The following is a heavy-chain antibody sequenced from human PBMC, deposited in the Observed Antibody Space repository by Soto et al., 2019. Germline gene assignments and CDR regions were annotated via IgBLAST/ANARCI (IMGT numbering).Heavy chain of an antibody. V-gene: IGHV3-30*18. CDR3: AKDHSLSNPGYFQH. J-gene: IGHJ1*01. Sequence: GGSLRLSCAASGFIFSSYGMYWVRQAPGKGLEWVAVISYDGSDKYYADSVKGRFTISRDNSKNTLYLQMNSLTAEDTAVYYCAKDHSLSNPGYFQHWGQGTLVTVSS. CDR2: ISYDGSDK. CDR1: GFIFSSYG. D-gene: IGHD2-21*01.